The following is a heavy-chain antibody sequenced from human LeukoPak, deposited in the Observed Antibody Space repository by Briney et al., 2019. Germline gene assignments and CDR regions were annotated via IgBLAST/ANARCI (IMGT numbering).Heavy chain of an antibody. CDR3: AKFVKSGGYYGMDV. CDR1: GFAFSSYG. V-gene: IGHV3-23*01. D-gene: IGHD4-23*01. J-gene: IGHJ6*02. CDR2: ISGSGGST. Sequence: GGSLRLSCAASGFAFSSYGMTWVRQAPGKGLEWVSAISGSGGSTYYADSVKGRSTISRDNSKNTLYLLMNSLRAEDTAVYYCAKFVKSGGYYGMDVWGQGTTVTVSS.